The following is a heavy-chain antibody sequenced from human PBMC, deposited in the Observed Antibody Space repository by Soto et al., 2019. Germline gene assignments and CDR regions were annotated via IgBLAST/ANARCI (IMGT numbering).Heavy chain of an antibody. V-gene: IGHV3-23*01. J-gene: IGHJ4*02. CDR3: AKAFDIRITGTTAY. Sequence: EVQLLESGGGLVQPGGSLSLSCAASGFTFSSYAMSWVRQAPGKGLEWVSAISGSGGSTYYADSVKGRFTISRDNSTNTLYLQMNSLRAEDTAVYYCAKAFDIRITGTTAYWGQGTLVTVSS. CDR1: GFTFSSYA. CDR2: ISGSGGST. D-gene: IGHD1-7*01.